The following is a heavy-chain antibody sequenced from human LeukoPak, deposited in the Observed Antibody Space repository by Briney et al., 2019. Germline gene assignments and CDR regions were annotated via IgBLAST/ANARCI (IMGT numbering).Heavy chain of an antibody. J-gene: IGHJ4*02. CDR3: ALLAVASDFDY. CDR1: GSPFSFYE. V-gene: IGHV3-48*03. D-gene: IGHD6-19*01. CDR2: IGSSGTTI. Sequence: PGGSLRLSCAVSGSPFSFYEMNWVRQAPGKGLGWVSNIGSSGTTIYYADSVKGRFSISRDNAKSSLYLQMNSLRVEDTAVYYCALLAVASDFDYWGQGALVTVSS.